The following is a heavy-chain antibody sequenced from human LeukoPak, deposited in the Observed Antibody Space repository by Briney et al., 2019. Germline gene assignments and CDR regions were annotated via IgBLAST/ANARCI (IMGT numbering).Heavy chain of an antibody. Sequence: GGSLRLSCAASGFTFSSYSMNWVRQAPGKGLEWVSYISSSGTTIYYADSVKGRFTISRDNAKNSLYLQMNSLRDEDTAVYYCARDPEIVGATTGLDYWGQGTLVTVSS. J-gene: IGHJ4*02. D-gene: IGHD1-26*01. CDR2: ISSSGTTI. CDR1: GFTFSSYS. CDR3: ARDPEIVGATTGLDY. V-gene: IGHV3-48*02.